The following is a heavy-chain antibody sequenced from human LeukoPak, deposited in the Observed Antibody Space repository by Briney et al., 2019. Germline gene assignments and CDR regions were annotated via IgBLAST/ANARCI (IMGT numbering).Heavy chain of an antibody. CDR3: ARDLRDSKVY. D-gene: IGHD3-22*01. CDR1: GGSFSGYY. V-gene: IGHV4-34*01. Sequence: SETLSLTCAVYGGSFSGYYWSWIRQPPGKGLEWIGEINHSGSTNYNPSLKSRVTISVDTSKNQFSLKLSSVTAADTAVYYCARDLRDSKVYWGQGTLVTVSS. J-gene: IGHJ4*02. CDR2: INHSGST.